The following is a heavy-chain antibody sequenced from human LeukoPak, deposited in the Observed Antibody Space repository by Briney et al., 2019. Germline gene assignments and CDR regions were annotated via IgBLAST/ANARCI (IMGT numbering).Heavy chain of an antibody. Sequence: SGGSLRLSCAASGFTFSSYAMSWVRQAPGKGLEWVSAISGSGGSTYYADSVKGRFTISRDNSKNTLYLQMNSLKTEDTAVYYCTRARITMVRGVIQNAAFGYWGQGTRVTVSS. J-gene: IGHJ4*02. V-gene: IGHV3-23*01. D-gene: IGHD3-10*01. CDR3: TRARITMVRGVIQNAAFGY. CDR1: GFTFSSYA. CDR2: ISGSGGST.